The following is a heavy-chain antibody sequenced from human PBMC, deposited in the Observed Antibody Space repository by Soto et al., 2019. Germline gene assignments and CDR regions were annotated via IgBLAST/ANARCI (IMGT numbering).Heavy chain of an antibody. Sequence: TSETLSLTCSFSGDSISSDKWWSWVRQPPGKGLEWIGEMHHSGSRHYKPSLRGRATISVDKSRNQFSLQLTSVTAADTALYFCARHDNMTLGLTYFDFWGQGTLVTVSS. CDR3: ARHDNMTLGLTYFDF. CDR2: MHHSGSR. CDR1: GDSISSDKW. J-gene: IGHJ4*02. D-gene: IGHD1-1*01. V-gene: IGHV4-4*02.